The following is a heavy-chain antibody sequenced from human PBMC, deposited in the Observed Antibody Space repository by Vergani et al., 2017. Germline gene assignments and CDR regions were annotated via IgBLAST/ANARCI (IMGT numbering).Heavy chain of an antibody. CDR1: GYSFTSYW. CDR2: IYPGDSDT. Sequence: EVQLVQSGAEVKTPGESLKISCKGSGYSFTSYWIGWVRQRPGKALGWMGIIYPGDSDTRYSPSFQGQVTISADKSISTAYLQWSSLQASDTAMYYCARLNGATTRWFDPWGQGTLVTVSS. D-gene: IGHD1-26*01. J-gene: IGHJ5*02. CDR3: ARLNGATTRWFDP. V-gene: IGHV5-51*01.